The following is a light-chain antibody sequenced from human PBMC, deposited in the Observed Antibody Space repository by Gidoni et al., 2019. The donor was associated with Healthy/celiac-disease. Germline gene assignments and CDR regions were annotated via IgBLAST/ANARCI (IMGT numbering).Light chain of an antibody. CDR3: AAWDDSLNGVV. Sequence: QSVLTQPPSASGTPGQRVTISCSGSSSNIGSNTLNWYQQLPGTAPKLLIYSNNQRPSGVPDLFSGSKSGTSASLAISGLQSEDEADYYCAAWDDSLNGVVFGGGTKLTVL. CDR2: SNN. J-gene: IGLJ2*01. CDR1: SSNIGSNT. V-gene: IGLV1-44*01.